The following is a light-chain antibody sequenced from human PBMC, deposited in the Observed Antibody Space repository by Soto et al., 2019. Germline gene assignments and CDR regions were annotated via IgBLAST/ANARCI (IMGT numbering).Light chain of an antibody. CDR2: GTS. V-gene: IGKV3-20*01. CDR3: QQYGSSSWT. J-gene: IGKJ1*01. Sequence: EIVLTQSPGTLSLSPGERATLSCRASQSVSSSYLAWYQQKPGQAPRLLIYGTSSRATAIPDRFSGSGSGTDFTLTISRLEPEDFEVYYCQQYGSSSWTFGQGTRWISN. CDR1: QSVSSSY.